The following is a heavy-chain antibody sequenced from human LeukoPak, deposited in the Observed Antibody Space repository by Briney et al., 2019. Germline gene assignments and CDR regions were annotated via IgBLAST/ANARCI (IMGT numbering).Heavy chain of an antibody. D-gene: IGHD5-24*01. CDR1: GFTFSGYY. V-gene: IGHV3-11*01. CDR2: ITPSGSTI. J-gene: IGHJ4*02. Sequence: GGSPRLSCAASGFTFSGYYMSWVRQAPGKGLEWVSYITPSGSTIYYADSVKGRFTISRDNAKNSLYLQMNSLRAEDTAVYFCAGRDVYNSAFWGQGTLVTVSS. CDR3: AGRDVYNSAF.